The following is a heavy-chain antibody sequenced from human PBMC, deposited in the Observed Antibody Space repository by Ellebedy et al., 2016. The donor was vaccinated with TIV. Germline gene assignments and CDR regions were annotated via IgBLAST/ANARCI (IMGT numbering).Heavy chain of an antibody. CDR1: GFTFDDYA. CDR2: ISWRGHYI. D-gene: IGHD7-27*01. V-gene: IGHV3-9*01. CDR3: TKDLLRGIWGGSGRDY. Sequence: SLKISXAASGFTFDDYAMHWVRLAPGKGLEWVSGISWRGHYIGYADSVRGRFTISRDNAKSSLYLQMNSLRIEDTAVYYCTKDLLRGIWGGSGRDYWGQGTLVTVSS. J-gene: IGHJ4*02.